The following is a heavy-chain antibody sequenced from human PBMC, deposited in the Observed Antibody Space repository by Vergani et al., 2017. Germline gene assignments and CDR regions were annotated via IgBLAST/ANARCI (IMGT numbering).Heavy chain of an antibody. D-gene: IGHD6-13*01. Sequence: QVQLQESGPGLVKPSQTLSLTCTVSGGSISSGSYYWSWIRQPAGKGLEWIGRIYTSGSTNYNPSLKSRVTISVDTSKNQFSLKLSSVTAADTAVYYCASSSSSWYKAFDIWGQGTMVTVSS. V-gene: IGHV4-61*02. J-gene: IGHJ3*02. CDR3: ASSSSSWYKAFDI. CDR1: GGSISSGSYY. CDR2: IYTSGST.